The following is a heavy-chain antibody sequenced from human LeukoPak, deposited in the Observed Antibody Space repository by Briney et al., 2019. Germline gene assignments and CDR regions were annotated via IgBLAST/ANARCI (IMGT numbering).Heavy chain of an antibody. CDR3: ARDRLGNGYNYNWFDP. CDR2: INTNTGNP. V-gene: IGHV7-4-1*02. CDR1: GYTFTSYA. Sequence: ASVKVSCKASGYTFTSYAMNWVRQAPGQGLEWMGWINTNTGNPTYAQGFTGRFVFSLDTSVSTAYLQISSLKAEDTAVYYCARDRLGNGYNYNWFDPWGQGTLVTVSS. J-gene: IGHJ5*02. D-gene: IGHD5-12*01.